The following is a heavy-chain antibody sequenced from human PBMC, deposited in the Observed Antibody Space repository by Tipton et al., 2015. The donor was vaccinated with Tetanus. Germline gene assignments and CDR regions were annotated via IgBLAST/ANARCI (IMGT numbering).Heavy chain of an antibody. CDR3: ARDRGEDWTNFYYMDV. J-gene: IGHJ6*03. V-gene: IGHV3-7*01. CDR1: GFPFMTYW. D-gene: IGHD3/OR15-3a*01. Sequence: GSLRLSCAASGFPFMTYWMTWVRQAPGKGLEWVANINRNGGGKYYVDSVKGRFTISRDEAKKSVYLEMSSLTVGDTAVYYCARDRGEDWTNFYYMDVWGKGATVTVSS. CDR2: INRNGGGK.